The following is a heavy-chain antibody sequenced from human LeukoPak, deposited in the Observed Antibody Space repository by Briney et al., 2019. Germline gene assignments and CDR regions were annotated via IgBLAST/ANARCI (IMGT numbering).Heavy chain of an antibody. CDR2: INHSGST. CDR1: GRSFSGYY. J-gene: IGHJ5*02. Sequence: PSETLSLTCAVYGRSFSGYYWSWIRQPPGKGLEWIGEINHSGSTNYNPFLKSRVTISVDTSKNQFSLKLSSVTAADTAVYYCASRAGCYKGSCWFDPWGQGTLVTVSS. D-gene: IGHD2-2*02. V-gene: IGHV4-34*01. CDR3: ASRAGCYKGSCWFDP.